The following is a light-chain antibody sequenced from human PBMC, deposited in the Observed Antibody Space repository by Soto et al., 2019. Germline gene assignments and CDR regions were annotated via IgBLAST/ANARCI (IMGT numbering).Light chain of an antibody. Sequence: EIVLTQSPATLSLSPGERATLSCRASQSVSSYLAWYQQKPGHARRLLIDDASNRATSIPARFSGSGSGTDFTLTISSLEPEDFAVYYWQQRSNWWTFGQGTKVDIK. CDR1: QSVSSY. CDR2: DAS. J-gene: IGKJ1*01. V-gene: IGKV3-11*01. CDR3: QQRSNWWT.